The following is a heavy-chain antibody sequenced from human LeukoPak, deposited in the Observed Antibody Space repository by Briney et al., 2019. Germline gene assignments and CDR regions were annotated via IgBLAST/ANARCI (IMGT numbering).Heavy chain of an antibody. D-gene: IGHD3-10*01. V-gene: IGHV3-23*01. Sequence: GGSLRLSCAGSGFTFSRYAMSWIRQVPGKGLERVSAISGSGGDIFYTDSVKGRFTISRDNSKNTLYLQMNGLRAGDTAVYYCAKDRFGSGSPNWFGPWGQGTLVSVSS. CDR3: AKDRFGSGSPNWFGP. CDR2: ISGSGGDI. J-gene: IGHJ5*02. CDR1: GFTFSRYA.